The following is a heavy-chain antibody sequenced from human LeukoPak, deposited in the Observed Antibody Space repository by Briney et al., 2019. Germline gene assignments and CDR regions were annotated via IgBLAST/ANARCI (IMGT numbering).Heavy chain of an antibody. J-gene: IGHJ3*02. V-gene: IGHV3-53*01. Sequence: GGSLRLSCAASGFTVSSNYMSWVRQAPGKGLEWVSVIYSGGSIYYADSVKGRFTISRDNSKNTLYLQMNSLRAEDTAVYYCARAISRIGYCSSTSCSDAFDIWGQGTMVTVSS. D-gene: IGHD2-2*01. CDR3: ARAISRIGYCSSTSCSDAFDI. CDR1: GFTVSSNY. CDR2: IYSGGSI.